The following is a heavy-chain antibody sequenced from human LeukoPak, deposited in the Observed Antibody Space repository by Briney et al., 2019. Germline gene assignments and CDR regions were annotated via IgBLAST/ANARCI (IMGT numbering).Heavy chain of an antibody. CDR3: ARGIRRPPFN. CDR2: INHSGST. CDR1: GGTFSGYY. Sequence: PSGTLCLTCAAYGGTFSGYYLSWIRQAPGKGLEWVWVINHSGSTNYNPSLKSRVTISVDTSKNKFSLKLSSLTAADTAVSYCARGIRRPPFNWGPGNLVTVSS. J-gene: IGHJ4*02. V-gene: IGHV4-34*01.